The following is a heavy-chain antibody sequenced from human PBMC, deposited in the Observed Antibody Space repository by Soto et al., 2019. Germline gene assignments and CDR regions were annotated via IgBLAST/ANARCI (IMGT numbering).Heavy chain of an antibody. J-gene: IGHJ4*02. V-gene: IGHV4-31*03. Sequence: SETLSLTCTVSGGSISSGGYYWSWIRQHPWKGLEWIGYIYYSGSTYYNPSLKSRVTISVDTSKNQFSLKLSSVTAADTAVYYCARVRKESVTIFGVVIRYYFDYWGQGXLVTVYS. CDR2: IYYSGST. CDR3: ARVRKESVTIFGVVIRYYFDY. CDR1: GGSISSGGYY. D-gene: IGHD3-3*01.